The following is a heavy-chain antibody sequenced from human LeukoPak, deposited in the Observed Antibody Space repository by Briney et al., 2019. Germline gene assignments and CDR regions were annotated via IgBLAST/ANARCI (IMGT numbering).Heavy chain of an antibody. CDR2: VSYDGSEK. CDR1: GFTFYGFA. D-gene: IGHD5-18*01. CDR3: ATDTAMVNDFDY. Sequence: GGSLRISCAASGFTFYGFAFHWVRQAPGRGVEWVAAVSYDGSEKNYADSVKGRFTISSDNSKNTLCPQMNSLRVEDTAVYYCATDTAMVNDFDYWGQGTLVSVSS. V-gene: IGHV3-30-3*01. J-gene: IGHJ4*02.